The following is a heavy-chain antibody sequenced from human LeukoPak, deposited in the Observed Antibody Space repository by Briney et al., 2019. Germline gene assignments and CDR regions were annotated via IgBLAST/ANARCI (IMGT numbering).Heavy chain of an antibody. CDR3: AREHYDILTGYIDGGWFDP. CDR2: ISSSSSYI. J-gene: IGHJ5*02. CDR1: GFTFSSYS. Sequence: GGSLRLSCAASGFTFSSYSMNWVRQAPGKGLEWVSSISSSSSYIYYADSVKGRVTISRDNAKNSLYLQMNSLRAEDTAVYYCAREHYDILTGYIDGGWFDPWGQGTLVTVSS. D-gene: IGHD3-9*01. V-gene: IGHV3-21*01.